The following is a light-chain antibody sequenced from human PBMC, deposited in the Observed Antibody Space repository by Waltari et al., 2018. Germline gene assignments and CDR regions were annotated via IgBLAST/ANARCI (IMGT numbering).Light chain of an antibody. Sequence: EIVLTQSPGTLSLSPGERATLSCRASQIVNTRSLAWYQQKPGQTPRLLIHGVSSRATGIPDRCSGGGSGTDFTLTISRLDPEDCAVYYCQQYGGSPLVTFGGGTRVEMK. CDR2: GVS. CDR3: QQYGGSPLVT. CDR1: QIVNTRS. V-gene: IGKV3-20*01. J-gene: IGKJ4*01.